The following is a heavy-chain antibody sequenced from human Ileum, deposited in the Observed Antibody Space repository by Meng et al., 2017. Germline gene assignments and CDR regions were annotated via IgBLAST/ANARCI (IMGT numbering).Heavy chain of an antibody. Sequence: GQGVGCGLGLVQAGGSLRLSCVGSGFTFINHWMHWVRQVPGKGLVWVSQINNDGSSRSYADSVKGRFTISRDNAKSTLYLQMNSLTVEDTALYYCTRDVPHSRFDPWGQGTLVTVSS. CDR1: GFTFINHW. CDR3: TRDVPHSRFDP. CDR2: INNDGSSR. V-gene: IGHV3-74*01. D-gene: IGHD2-15*01. J-gene: IGHJ5*02.